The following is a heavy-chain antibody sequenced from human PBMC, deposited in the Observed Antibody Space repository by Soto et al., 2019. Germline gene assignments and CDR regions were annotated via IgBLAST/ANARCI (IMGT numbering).Heavy chain of an antibody. J-gene: IGHJ4*02. CDR2: ISAYNGNT. CDR1: GYTFTSYG. Sequence: QVQLAQSGAEVKKPGASVKVSCKASGYTFTSYGISWVRQAPGQGLEWMGWISAYNGNTNYAQKLQGRVTMTTDTDTSTAYMELRSLRSDYTAVYSCARGGVDSSGYFPPPDFDYWGQGTLVTVSS. D-gene: IGHD3-22*01. V-gene: IGHV1-18*04. CDR3: ARGGVDSSGYFPPPDFDY.